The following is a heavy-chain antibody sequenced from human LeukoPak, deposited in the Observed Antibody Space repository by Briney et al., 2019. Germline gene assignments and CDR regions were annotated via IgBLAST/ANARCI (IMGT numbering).Heavy chain of an antibody. V-gene: IGHV4-59*02. CDR2: IHHRGRT. D-gene: IGHD3-22*01. J-gene: IGHJ4*02. CDR1: GGSVSNYF. Sequence: PSETLTLTCTVSGGSVSNYFWSWIRQPPGKGLEWIGNIHHRGRTYYNPSGKSRVTISLDTSKYTFSLKLTPVTAADTAVYYCARVPEVVAEAYYFDYWGQGTPVTVSS. CDR3: ARVPEVVAEAYYFDY.